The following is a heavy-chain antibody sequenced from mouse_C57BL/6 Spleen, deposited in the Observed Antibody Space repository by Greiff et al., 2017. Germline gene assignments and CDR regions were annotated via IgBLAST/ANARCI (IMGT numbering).Heavy chain of an antibody. CDR3: ARSQGSSQYYFDY. V-gene: IGHV1-61*01. CDR1: GYTFTSYW. CDR2: IYPSDSET. J-gene: IGHJ2*01. D-gene: IGHD1-1*01. Sequence: VQLQQPGAELVRPGSSVKLSCKASGYTFTSYWMDWVKQKPGQGLEWIGNIYPSDSETHYNQKFKDKATLTVDKSSSTAYMQLSSLTSEDSAVYYCARSQGSSQYYFDYWGQGTTLTVSS.